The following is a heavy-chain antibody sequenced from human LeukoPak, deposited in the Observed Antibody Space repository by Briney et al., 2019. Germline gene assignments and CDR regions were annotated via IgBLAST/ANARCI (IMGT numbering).Heavy chain of an antibody. J-gene: IGHJ6*04. CDR1: GDSLTSGSRY. D-gene: IGHD4-17*01. CDR2: FYSSTRT. V-gene: IGHV4-61*09. Sequence: SETLSLTCTVSGDSLTSGSRYWSWIRQPAGQGLEWIGHFYSSTRTTYNPSLESRVTISGDTAKNQFSLKLDSVTAADTAVYFCARCMSELDYGDYAYYYHMDVWGKGTTVTVSS. CDR3: ARCMSELDYGDYAYYYHMDV.